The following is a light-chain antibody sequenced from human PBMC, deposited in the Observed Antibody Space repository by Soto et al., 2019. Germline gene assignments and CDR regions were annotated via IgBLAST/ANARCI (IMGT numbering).Light chain of an antibody. J-gene: IGKJ5*01. Sequence: IVLTQSPGTLSLSPGESATLSCRASQRVSSRLAWYQQKPGQAPRLLISGASTRATGIPDRFSGSGSGTDFTLTITRLEPEDFALYYCQHYGKSPITFGQGTRLEIK. CDR2: GAS. CDR1: QRVSSR. V-gene: IGKV3-20*01. CDR3: QHYGKSPIT.